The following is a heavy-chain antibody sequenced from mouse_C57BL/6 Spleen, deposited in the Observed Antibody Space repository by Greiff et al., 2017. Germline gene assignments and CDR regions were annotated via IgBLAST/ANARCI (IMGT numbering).Heavy chain of an antibody. Sequence: EVQRVESGGDLVKPGGSLKLSCAASGFTFSSYGMSWVRQTPDKRLEWVATISSGGSYTYYPDSVKGRFTISRDNAKNTLYLQMSSLKSEDTAMYYCARDSSYWYFDVWGTGTTVTVSS. CDR2: ISSGGSYT. J-gene: IGHJ1*03. D-gene: IGHD1-1*01. CDR3: ARDSSYWYFDV. V-gene: IGHV5-6*01. CDR1: GFTFSSYG.